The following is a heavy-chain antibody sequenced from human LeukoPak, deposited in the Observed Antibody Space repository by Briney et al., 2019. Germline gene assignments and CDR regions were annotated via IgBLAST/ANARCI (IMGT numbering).Heavy chain of an antibody. Sequence: PSETLSLTCTVSGGSISSSSYYWGWIRQPPGKGLEWIGSIYYSGSTYYNPSLKCRVTISLDTSKNQFFLNLNSVTAADTAVYYCARGFSGVVARDWGQGTLVTVS. J-gene: IGHJ4*02. CDR2: IYYSGST. D-gene: IGHD2-15*01. CDR3: ARGFSGVVARD. CDR1: GGSISSSSYY. V-gene: IGHV4-39*07.